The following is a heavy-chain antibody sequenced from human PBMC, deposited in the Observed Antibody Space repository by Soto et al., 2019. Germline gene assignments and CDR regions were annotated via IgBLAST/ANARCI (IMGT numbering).Heavy chain of an antibody. D-gene: IGHD3-9*01. CDR3: ARYDVLTGYHLFGDY. CDR2: INTYNGNT. Sequence: QVQLVQSGAEVKKPGASVKVSCKASGYTFTNYGITWVRQAPGQGLEWMGWINTYNGNTNYAQKFQGRVTMTTDTSTSTVYMELRSLRSDDTAVYYCARYDVLTGYHLFGDYWGQGTLVTVSS. CDR1: GYTFTNYG. J-gene: IGHJ4*02. V-gene: IGHV1-18*01.